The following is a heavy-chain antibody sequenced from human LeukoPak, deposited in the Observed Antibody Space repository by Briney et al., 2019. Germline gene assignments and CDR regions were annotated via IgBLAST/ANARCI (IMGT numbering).Heavy chain of an antibody. CDR3: AKPAISSRGWYYDY. Sequence: GGPLRLSCAASGFTFSNYAMSWVRQAPGKGLEWVSAINHSGGSTYYADSVKGRFTISRDNSKNTLYLQMNSRRAEDTAVYYCAKPAISSRGWYYDYWGQGTLVTVSS. J-gene: IGHJ4*02. V-gene: IGHV3-23*01. CDR1: GFTFSNYA. CDR2: INHSGGST. D-gene: IGHD6-19*01.